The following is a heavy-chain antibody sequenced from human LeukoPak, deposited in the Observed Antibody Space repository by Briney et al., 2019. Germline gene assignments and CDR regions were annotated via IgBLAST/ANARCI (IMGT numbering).Heavy chain of an antibody. Sequence: ALVKVSCKASGGTFSSYAISWVRQAPGQGLEWMGGIIPIFGTANYAQKFQGRVTITTDESTSIAYMELSSLRSEDTAVYYCARDSVDTAMGPTPNYYYYYMDVWGKGTTVTVSS. V-gene: IGHV1-69*05. CDR3: ARDSVDTAMGPTPNYYYYYMDV. CDR1: GGTFSSYA. CDR2: IIPIFGTA. J-gene: IGHJ6*03. D-gene: IGHD5-18*01.